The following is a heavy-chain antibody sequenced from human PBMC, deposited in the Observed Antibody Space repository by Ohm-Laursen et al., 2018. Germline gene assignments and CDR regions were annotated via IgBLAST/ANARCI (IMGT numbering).Heavy chain of an antibody. CDR1: GFTFDDYA. J-gene: IGHJ4*02. V-gene: IGHV3-9*01. CDR3: ARLGPSGSYACHDY. D-gene: IGHD3-10*01. CDR2: ISWNSGSI. Sequence: SLRLSCAASGFTFDDYAMNWVRQSPGKGLEWVSDISWNSGSIGYADSVKGRFTISRDNAKNTLYLQMNSLRAEDTAVYYCARLGPSGSYACHDYWGQGTLVTVSS.